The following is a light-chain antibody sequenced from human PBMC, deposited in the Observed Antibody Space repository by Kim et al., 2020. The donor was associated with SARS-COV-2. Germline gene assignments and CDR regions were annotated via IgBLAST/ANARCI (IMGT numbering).Light chain of an antibody. J-gene: IGKJ4*01. CDR3: QQYKTSSCT. V-gene: IGKV1-5*01. CDR1: SC. Sequence: SCLAWSRQKPGQAPILLICETITCNGCVPDRFRGSGSGTEFTLTITRLEPDDFAIYYCQQYKTSSCTFGRGTKVDIK. CDR2: ETI.